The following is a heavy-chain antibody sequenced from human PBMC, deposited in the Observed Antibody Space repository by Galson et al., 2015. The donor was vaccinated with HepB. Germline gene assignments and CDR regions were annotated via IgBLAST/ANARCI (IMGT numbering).Heavy chain of an antibody. CDR1: GYSFTSYW. CDR3: ATVGYCSGGSCYSSLYFDY. CDR2: IDPSDSYT. J-gene: IGHJ4*02. Sequence: QSGAEVKKTGASLRISCKGSGYSFTSYWISWVRQMPGKGLEWMGRIDPSDSYTNYSPSFQGHVTISADKSISTAYLQWSSLKASDTAMYYCATVGYCSGGSCYSSLYFDYWGQGTLVTVSS. V-gene: IGHV5-10-1*01. D-gene: IGHD2-15*01.